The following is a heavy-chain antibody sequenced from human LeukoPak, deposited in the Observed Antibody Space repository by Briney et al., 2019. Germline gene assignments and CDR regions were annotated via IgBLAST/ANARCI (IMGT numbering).Heavy chain of an antibody. V-gene: IGHV1-69*13. CDR2: FIPIFGTP. CDR1: GGTVSSDD. D-gene: IGHD6-13*01. J-gene: IGHJ2*01. Sequence: GASVKVSCKASGGTVSSDDISWVRQAPGQGLEWMGGFIPIFGTPIYAQKFQGTVTITAGESTSTVYMELSSLRSEDTAVYYCARRSSSPYWFFDLWGRGTLVTVSS. CDR3: ARRSSSPYWFFDL.